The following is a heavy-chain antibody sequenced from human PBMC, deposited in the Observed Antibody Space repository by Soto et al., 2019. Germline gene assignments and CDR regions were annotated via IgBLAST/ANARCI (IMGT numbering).Heavy chain of an antibody. CDR1: GFTFSSYW. CDR2: IKQDGSEK. J-gene: IGHJ6*03. D-gene: IGHD6-6*01. CDR3: AGHGSSYDYYYYMDV. V-gene: IGHV3-7*01. Sequence: GGSLRLSCAASGFTFSSYWMSWVRQAPGKGLEWVANIKQDGSEKYYVDSVKGRFTISRDNAKNSLYLQMNSLRAEDTAVYYCAGHGSSYDYYYYMDVWGKGTTVTVSS.